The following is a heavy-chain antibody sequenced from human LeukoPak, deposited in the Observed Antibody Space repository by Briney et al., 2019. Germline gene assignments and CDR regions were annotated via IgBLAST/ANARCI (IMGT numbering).Heavy chain of an antibody. CDR3: ATPTSSGYYYVFDY. V-gene: IGHV1-2*02. CDR1: GYTFTGYY. CDR2: INPNSGGT. Sequence: RASVKVSCKASGYTFTGYYMHWVRQAPGQGLEWMGWINPNSGGTNYAQKFQGRVTMTRDTSISTAYMELSRLRSDDTAVYYCATPTSSGYYYVFDYWGQGTLVTVSS. J-gene: IGHJ4*02. D-gene: IGHD3-22*01.